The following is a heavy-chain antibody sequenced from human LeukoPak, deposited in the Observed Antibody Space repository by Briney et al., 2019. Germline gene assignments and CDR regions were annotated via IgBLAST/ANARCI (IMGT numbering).Heavy chain of an antibody. V-gene: IGHV3-7*01. J-gene: IGHJ4*02. CDR3: ARITDYYDSSGYYWVHFDY. CDR2: IKQDGSEK. CDR1: GFTFSSYW. D-gene: IGHD3-22*01. Sequence: GGSLRLSCAASGFTFSSYWMSWVRQAPGKGLEWVANIKQDGSEKYYVDSVKGRFTISRDNAKNSLYLQMNSLRAEDTAVYYCARITDYYDSSGYYWVHFDYWGQGTLVTVSS.